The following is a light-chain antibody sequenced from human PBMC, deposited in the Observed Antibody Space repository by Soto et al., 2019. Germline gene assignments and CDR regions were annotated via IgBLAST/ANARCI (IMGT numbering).Light chain of an antibody. CDR3: SSYTSSSTYV. J-gene: IGLJ1*01. V-gene: IGLV2-14*01. Sequence: QSALTQPASVSGSPGQSITISCTGTSSDVGAYNYVSWYQQHPGKAPKLMISEVTNRPSGVSNRFSGSKSGTTASLTISGLQAEDEADYYCSSYTSSSTYVFGTGTKVTVL. CDR2: EVT. CDR1: SSDVGAYNY.